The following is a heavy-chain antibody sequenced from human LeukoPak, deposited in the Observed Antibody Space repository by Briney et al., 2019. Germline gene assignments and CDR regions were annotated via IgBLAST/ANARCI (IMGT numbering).Heavy chain of an antibody. D-gene: IGHD3-3*01. J-gene: IGHJ4*02. Sequence: PSETLSLTCAVYGGSFSGYYWSWIRQPPGKGLEWIGSIYYSGSTYYNPSLKSRVTISVDTSKNQFSLKLSSVTAADTAVYYCARGIRFLEWLPIDYWGQGTLVTVSS. V-gene: IGHV4-34*01. CDR1: GGSFSGYY. CDR2: IYYSGST. CDR3: ARGIRFLEWLPIDY.